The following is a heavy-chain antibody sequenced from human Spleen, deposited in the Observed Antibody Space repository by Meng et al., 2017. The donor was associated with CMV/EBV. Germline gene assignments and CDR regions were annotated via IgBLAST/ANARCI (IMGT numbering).Heavy chain of an antibody. CDR2: IHYSGST. Sequence: LRLSCAVSGGSISSGTYYWSWIRHHPGKGLEWIRYIHYSGSTYYNPSLKSRVRISIDTSKNQFSLKVNSVSAADTAVYYCARSPDRDWFDPWGQGTLVTVSS. J-gene: IGHJ5*02. V-gene: IGHV4-31*11. CDR1: GGSISSGTYY. CDR3: ARSPDRDWFDP.